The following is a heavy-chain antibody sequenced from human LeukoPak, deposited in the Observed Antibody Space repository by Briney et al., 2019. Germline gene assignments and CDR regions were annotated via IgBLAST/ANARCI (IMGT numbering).Heavy chain of an antibody. CDR2: ISYDGNNK. CDR3: ARDAGSSPDY. Sequence: GRSLRLSCAASGFTFSSYAMHWVRQAPGKRLEWVALISYDGNNKYYADSVKGRFTISRDNSKNTLYLQMNSLRAEDTAVYYCARDAGSSPDYWGQGTLVTVSS. J-gene: IGHJ4*02. V-gene: IGHV3-30-3*01. D-gene: IGHD6-13*01. CDR1: GFTFSSYA.